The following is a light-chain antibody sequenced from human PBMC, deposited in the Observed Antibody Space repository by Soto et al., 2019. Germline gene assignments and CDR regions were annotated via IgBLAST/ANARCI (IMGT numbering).Light chain of an antibody. J-gene: IGKJ2*01. V-gene: IGKV3-20*01. CDR2: GSS. Sequence: EVVLTQSPGTLSLSPGERATLSCRASQSVTNNYLAWYQQRPGQAPRLLIFGSSERATGIPDRFSGSGSGTDFTLTISRLEPEDFAVYSCRQYGSSPPYTLGQGTKPEIK. CDR1: QSVTNNY. CDR3: RQYGSSPPYT.